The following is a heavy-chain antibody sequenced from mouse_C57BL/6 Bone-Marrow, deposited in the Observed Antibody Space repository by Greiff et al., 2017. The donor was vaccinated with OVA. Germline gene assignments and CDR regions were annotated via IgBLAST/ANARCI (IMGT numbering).Heavy chain of an antibody. Sequence: VQLQQSGPELVKPGASVKISCKASGYTFTDYYMNWVKQSHGKSLEWIGDINPNNGGTSYNQKFKGKATLTVDKSSSTAYMELRSLTSEDSAVYYCESGGIYYYGSSPLGYWGQGTLVTVSA. CDR1: GYTFTDYY. J-gene: IGHJ3*02. CDR2: INPNNGGT. CDR3: ESGGIYYYGSSPLGY. D-gene: IGHD1-1*01. V-gene: IGHV1-26*01.